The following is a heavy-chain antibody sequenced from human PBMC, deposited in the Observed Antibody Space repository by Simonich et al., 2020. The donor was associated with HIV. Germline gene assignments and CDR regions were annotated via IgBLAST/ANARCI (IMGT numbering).Heavy chain of an antibody. J-gene: IGHJ4*02. V-gene: IGHV4-34*01. D-gene: IGHD1-26*01. Sequence: QVQLQQWGAGLLKPSETLSLTCAVYGGSFSGYYWSWIRQPPGKGLEWIGEINHMGSTNDNPSLKSRVTISVDTSKNQFSLKLSSVTAADTAVYYCARGAEGATTQSYWGQGTLVTVSS. CDR2: INHMGST. CDR3: ARGAEGATTQSY. CDR1: GGSFSGYY.